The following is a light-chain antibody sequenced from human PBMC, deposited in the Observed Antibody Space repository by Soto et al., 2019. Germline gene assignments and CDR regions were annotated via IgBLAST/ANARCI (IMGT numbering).Light chain of an antibody. V-gene: IGKV3-15*01. CDR2: GVS. J-gene: IGKJ2*03. Sequence: EIVMTQSPATLSVSPGERATLSCRASQTVNFNLAWYQQKPGQAPRLLIYGVSARATGIPARFSGSGSGTEFTLTISSLQSEDFAVYYCQHYNNWPYSVGQGSKLEIK. CDR1: QTVNFN. CDR3: QHYNNWPYS.